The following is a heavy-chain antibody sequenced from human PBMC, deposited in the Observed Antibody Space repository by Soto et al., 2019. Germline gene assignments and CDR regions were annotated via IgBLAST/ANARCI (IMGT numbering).Heavy chain of an antibody. CDR2: IYYSGST. CDR3: ARCYYDSSGPPGNFDP. CDR1: GGSISIYY. Sequence: PSETLSLTFTVSGGSISIYYWTLIRQPPGKGLEWIGYIYYSGSTNYNPSLKSRVTISVDTSKNQFSLKLSSVTAADTAVYYCARCYYDSSGPPGNFDPWGQGTLVTVS. V-gene: IGHV4-59*08. J-gene: IGHJ5*02. D-gene: IGHD3-22*01.